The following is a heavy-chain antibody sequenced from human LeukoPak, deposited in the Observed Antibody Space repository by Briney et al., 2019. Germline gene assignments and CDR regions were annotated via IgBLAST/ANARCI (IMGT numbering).Heavy chain of an antibody. CDR1: GGSFSGYY. CDR2: INHSGST. V-gene: IGHV4-34*01. CDR3: ARGRLRPGPTNYGMDV. J-gene: IGHJ6*02. D-gene: IGHD1-14*01. Sequence: PSETLSLTCAVYGGSFSGYYWSWIRQPPGKGLEWIGEINHSGSTNYNPSLKSRVTISVDTSKNQFSLKLSSVTAADTAVYYCARGRLRPGPTNYGMDVWGQGTTVTVSS.